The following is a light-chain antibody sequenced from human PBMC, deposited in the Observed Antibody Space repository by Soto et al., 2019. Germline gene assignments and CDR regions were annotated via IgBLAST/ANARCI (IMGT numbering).Light chain of an antibody. CDR2: AAS. J-gene: IGKJ4*01. CDR1: QGIGVY. CDR3: QKYNSAPLT. V-gene: IGKV1-27*01. Sequence: DLQMTQSPSSLSVSLGDRVTITCRASQGIGVYLAWFKQKPGKVPKLLIYAASALQSGVPSRFIGSGSGTDFTLTISSLQPEDFATYDCQKYNSAPLTVGGGTKVVIK.